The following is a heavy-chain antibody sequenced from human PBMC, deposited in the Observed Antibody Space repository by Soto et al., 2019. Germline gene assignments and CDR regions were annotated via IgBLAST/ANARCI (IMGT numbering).Heavy chain of an antibody. D-gene: IGHD5-18*01. CDR1: GFTFSSYA. Sequence: PGGSQRLSCAASGFTFSSYAMTWVRQAPGKGLEWVSAISGSGGSTYYADSVKGRFTISRDNSKNTLYLQMNSLRAEDTAVYYCAKAVDTAPLGPFDYWGQGTLVTVSS. CDR2: ISGSGGST. CDR3: AKAVDTAPLGPFDY. J-gene: IGHJ4*02. V-gene: IGHV3-23*01.